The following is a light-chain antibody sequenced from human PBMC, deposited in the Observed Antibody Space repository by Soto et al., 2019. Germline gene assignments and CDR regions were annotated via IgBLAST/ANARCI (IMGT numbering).Light chain of an antibody. CDR2: GAS. Sequence: EIVLTQSPATLSLAPEERATLSCTASQSVSSYFAWYKQKPGQAPRLLIYGASRRATGIPDRFSGSGYGTDFTLTISRLEPEDFAVYHCQQYGSLPYTFGQGTKVDIK. CDR3: QQYGSLPYT. J-gene: IGKJ2*01. V-gene: IGKV3-20*01. CDR1: QSVSSY.